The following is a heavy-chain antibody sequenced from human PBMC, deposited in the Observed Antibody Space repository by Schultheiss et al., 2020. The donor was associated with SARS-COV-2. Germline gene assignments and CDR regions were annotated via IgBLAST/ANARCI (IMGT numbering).Heavy chain of an antibody. CDR3: ARDYDSSGYNFDY. CDR1: GFTFSSYA. Sequence: GGSLRLSCAASGFTFSSYAMHWVRQAPGKGLEWVSRINSDGSSTSYADSVKGRFTISRDNAKNTLYLQMNSLRAEDTAVYYCARDYDSSGYNFDYWGQGTLVTVSS. J-gene: IGHJ4*02. D-gene: IGHD3-22*01. V-gene: IGHV3-74*01. CDR2: INSDGSST.